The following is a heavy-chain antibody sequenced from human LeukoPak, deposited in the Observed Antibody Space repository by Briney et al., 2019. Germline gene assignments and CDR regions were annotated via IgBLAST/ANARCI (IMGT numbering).Heavy chain of an antibody. CDR1: GSTFDDYT. CDR2: IKQDGSEK. V-gene: IGHV3-7*01. D-gene: IGHD3-9*01. J-gene: IGHJ4*02. Sequence: GGSLRLSCAASGSTFDDYTMHWVRQTPGKGLEWVANIKQDGSEKYYVDSVKGRFTISRDNAKNSLYLQMNSLRAEDTAVYYCARIIPPWPSYYDILTGYYSAFDYWGQGTLVTVSS. CDR3: ARIIPPWPSYYDILTGYYSAFDY.